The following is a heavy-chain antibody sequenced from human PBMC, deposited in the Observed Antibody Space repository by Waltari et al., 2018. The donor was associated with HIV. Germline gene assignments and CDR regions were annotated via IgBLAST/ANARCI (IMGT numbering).Heavy chain of an antibody. CDR1: GGSFSGYY. J-gene: IGHJ4*02. CDR2: INHSGST. V-gene: IGHV4-34*01. CDR3: ARGPRGGDYVIDY. Sequence: QVQLQQWGAGLLKPSETLSLTCAVYGGSFSGYYWSWIRQPPGKGLEWIGEINHSGSTNYNPSLKSRVTISVDTSKNQFSLKLSSVTAADTAVYYCARGPRGGDYVIDYWGQGTLVTVSS. D-gene: IGHD4-17*01.